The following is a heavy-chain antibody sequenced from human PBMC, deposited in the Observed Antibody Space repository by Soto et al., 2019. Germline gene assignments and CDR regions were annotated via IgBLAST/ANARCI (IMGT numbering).Heavy chain of an antibody. CDR1: GGSISSYY. CDR2: IYHTESTTY. V-gene: IGHV4-59*03. J-gene: IGHJ4*02. D-gene: IGHD3-10*01. CDR3: ATGRVLYGSEY. Sequence: QVQLQESGPGLVKPSETLSLTCTVSGGSISSYYWSWIRQPPGRGLQWLGYIYHTESTTYNYNPSLKSRVTISLDTSKTQFSLKLTSVTAADTAVYYCATGRVLYGSEYWGQGTLVTVSS.